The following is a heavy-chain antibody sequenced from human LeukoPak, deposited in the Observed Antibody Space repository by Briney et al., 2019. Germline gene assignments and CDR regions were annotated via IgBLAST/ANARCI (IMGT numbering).Heavy chain of an antibody. V-gene: IGHV3-23*01. CDR1: GFTLSSYA. D-gene: IGHD4-17*01. Sequence: PGGSLRLSCAASGFTLSSYAMSWVRQAPGKGLGWVSGISGSGGSTYYADSVKGRFTISRDNSKNTLYLQMNSLRAKDTAVYYCARVYGDSRGYFDYWGQGTLVTVSS. CDR2: ISGSGGST. J-gene: IGHJ4*02. CDR3: ARVYGDSRGYFDY.